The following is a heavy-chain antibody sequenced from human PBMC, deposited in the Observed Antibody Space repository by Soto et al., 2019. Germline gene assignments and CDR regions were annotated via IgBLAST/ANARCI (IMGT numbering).Heavy chain of an antibody. CDR2: IYYSGST. D-gene: IGHD6-6*01. CDR1: GGSISSSSYY. Sequence: SETLSLTCTVSGGSISSSSYYWGWIRQPPGKGLEWIGSIYYSGSTYYNPSLKSRVTISVDTSKNQFSLKLSSVTAADTAVYYCARQRFIAAPYYCYGMDVWGQGTTVTVSS. V-gene: IGHV4-39*01. CDR3: ARQRFIAAPYYCYGMDV. J-gene: IGHJ6*02.